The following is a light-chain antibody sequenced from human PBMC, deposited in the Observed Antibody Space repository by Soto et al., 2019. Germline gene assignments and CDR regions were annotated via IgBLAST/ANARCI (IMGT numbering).Light chain of an antibody. CDR3: QQYDSSPWT. J-gene: IGKJ1*01. CDR1: QSVRSY. Sequence: EIVLTQSPATLSLSPGERATLSCRASQSVRSYLGWYQQKPGQAPRLLIYDASNRATGIPARFSGSGSGTDFTLTISRLEPEDFAVYYCQQYDSSPWTFGQGTKVEIK. CDR2: DAS. V-gene: IGKV3-11*01.